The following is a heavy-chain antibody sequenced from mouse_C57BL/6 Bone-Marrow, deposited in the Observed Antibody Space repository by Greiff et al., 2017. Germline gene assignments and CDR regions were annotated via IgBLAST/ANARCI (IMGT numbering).Heavy chain of an antibody. CDR1: GYAFSSSW. V-gene: IGHV1-82*01. Sequence: QVQLKESGPELVQPGASVKISCNASGYAFSSSWMNWVQQRPGKGLEWIGRIYPGDGDTNYNGKFKGKATLTAAKSSSTAYIQLSSLTSEDSAVAVCARRYLDDYDARDYWGQGTSVTVSS. CDR2: IYPGDGDT. J-gene: IGHJ4*01. D-gene: IGHD2-14*01. CDR3: ARRYLDDYDARDY.